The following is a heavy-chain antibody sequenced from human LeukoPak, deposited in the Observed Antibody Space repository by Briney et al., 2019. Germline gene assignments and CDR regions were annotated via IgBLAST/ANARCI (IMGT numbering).Heavy chain of an antibody. V-gene: IGHV3-33*01. D-gene: IGHD2-2*02. J-gene: IGHJ4*02. CDR2: IWYDGSNK. CDR1: GFTFSSYG. Sequence: GGSLRLSCAASGFTFSSYGMHWVRQAPGKGLEWVAVIWYDGSNKYYADSVKGRFTISRDNSKNTLYLQMNSLRAEDTAVYYCARGGGIVVVPAAILDCWGQGTLVTVSS. CDR3: ARGGGIVVVPAAILDC.